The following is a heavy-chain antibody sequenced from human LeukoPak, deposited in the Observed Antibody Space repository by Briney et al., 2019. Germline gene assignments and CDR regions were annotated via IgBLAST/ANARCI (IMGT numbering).Heavy chain of an antibody. V-gene: IGHV1-2*02. CDR2: INPNSGGT. D-gene: IGHD2-15*01. J-gene: IGHJ5*02. CDR1: GYTFTGYY. CDR3: AREGQGYCSGGSCYNRNWFGP. Sequence: AASVKVSCKASGYTFTGYYMHWVRQAPGQGLEWMGWINPNSGGTNYAQKFQGRVTMTRDTSISTAYMELSRLRSDDTAVYYCAREGQGYCSGGSCYNRNWFGPWGQGTLVTVSS.